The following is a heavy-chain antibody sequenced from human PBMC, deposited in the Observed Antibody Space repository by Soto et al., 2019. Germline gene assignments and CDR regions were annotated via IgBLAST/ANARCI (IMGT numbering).Heavy chain of an antibody. V-gene: IGHV1-8*01. CDR3: AKEVGWSLGLDY. Sequence: GASVKVSCKASGYTFTSYDINWVRQATGQGLEWMGWMNPNSGNTGYAQKFQGRVTMTRNTSISTAYMELSSLRAEDTAVYYCAKEVGWSLGLDYWGQGTLVTVSS. CDR2: MNPNSGNT. CDR1: GYTFTSYD. J-gene: IGHJ4*02. D-gene: IGHD6-19*01.